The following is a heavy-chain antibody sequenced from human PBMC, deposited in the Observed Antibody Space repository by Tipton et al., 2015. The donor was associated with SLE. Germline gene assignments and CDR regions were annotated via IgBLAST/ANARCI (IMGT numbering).Heavy chain of an antibody. V-gene: IGHV4-59*08. CDR1: GDSISTYY. CDR2: IVYTGNT. CDR3: ARHVSPRPGLTYTLDY. Sequence: TLSLTCTVSGDSISTYYWSWIRQPLGKGLEWIGYIVYTGNTNHNPSLKSRVTMSVDTSKNQFSLNLRAVTAADTAFYYCARHVSPRPGLTYTLDYWGQGTLVTVSS. D-gene: IGHD2-2*02. J-gene: IGHJ4*02.